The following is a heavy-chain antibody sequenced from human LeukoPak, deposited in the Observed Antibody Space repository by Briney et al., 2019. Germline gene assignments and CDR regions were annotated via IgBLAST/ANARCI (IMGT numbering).Heavy chain of an antibody. CDR3: AKGNLEARPYYFDY. Sequence: GGSLRLSCAASGFSFRKYAMSWVRQAPGKGLEWVSAITDTGGSTWYADSVTGRFTISRDNSQSTLYLQMNGLRAEDTALYYYAKGNLEARPYYFDYWGQGTLVSVSS. D-gene: IGHD6-6*01. CDR1: GFSFRKYA. CDR2: ITDTGGST. V-gene: IGHV3-23*01. J-gene: IGHJ4*02.